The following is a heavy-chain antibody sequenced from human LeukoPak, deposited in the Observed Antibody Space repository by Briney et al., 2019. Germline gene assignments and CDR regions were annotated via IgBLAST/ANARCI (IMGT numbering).Heavy chain of an antibody. D-gene: IGHD3-3*01. CDR1: GGSISSSSYY. CDR3: ARLLYDFWSGYYPFDY. CDR2: VYYSGRT. V-gene: IGHV4-39*02. Sequence: SETLSLTCTVSGGSISSSSYYWGWIRQPPGKGLEWVGSVYYSGRTYYNPSLKRRVTISVDTYQHHFPPKLSSVTAADTAVYYCARLLYDFWSGYYPFDYWGQGTLVTVSS. J-gene: IGHJ4*02.